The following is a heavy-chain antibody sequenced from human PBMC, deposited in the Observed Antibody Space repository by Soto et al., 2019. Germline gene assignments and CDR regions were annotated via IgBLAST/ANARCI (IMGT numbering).Heavy chain of an antibody. V-gene: IGHV1-3*05. D-gene: IGHD1-20*01. CDR1: GYTFSSYV. J-gene: IGHJ4*02. CDR2: INAGNGNT. CDR3: ARYILGNGATDY. Sequence: QVQLVQSGAEEKKPGASVKVSCKASGYTFSSYVLHWVRQAPGQRLEWMGWINAGNGNTKSSQKFQGRVTISRDTSASTAYMELSSLRSEDTAVYYCARYILGNGATDYWGQGTLVTVSS.